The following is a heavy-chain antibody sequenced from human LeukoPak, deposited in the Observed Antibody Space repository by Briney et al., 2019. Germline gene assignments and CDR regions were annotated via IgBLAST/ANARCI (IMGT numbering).Heavy chain of an antibody. CDR1: GYIFTTSG. D-gene: IGHD5-18*01. CDR3: ARDSGLGYNYGGSDY. J-gene: IGHJ4*02. CDR2: INPSGGST. V-gene: IGHV1-46*01. Sequence: ASVKVSCKASGYIFTTSGITWVRQAPGQGLEWMGIINPSGGSTSYAQKFQGRVTMTRDTSTSTVYMELSSLRSEDTAVYYCARDSGLGYNYGGSDYWGQGTLVTVSS.